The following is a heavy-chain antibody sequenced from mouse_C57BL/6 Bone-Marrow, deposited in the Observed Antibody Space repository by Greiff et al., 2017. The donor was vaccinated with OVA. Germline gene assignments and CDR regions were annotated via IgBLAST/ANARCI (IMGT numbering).Heavy chain of an antibody. D-gene: IGHD1-1*01. CDR3: ARGYYGSSLYAMDY. CDR2: IYPGSGST. V-gene: IGHV1-55*01. Sequence: QVQLQQPGAELVKPGASVKMSCKASGYTFTSYWITWVKQRPGQGLEWIGDIYPGSGSTNYNEKFKSKATLTVDTSSSTADMQLSSLTSEDSAVYYCARGYYGSSLYAMDYWGQGTSVTVSS. J-gene: IGHJ4*01. CDR1: GYTFTSYW.